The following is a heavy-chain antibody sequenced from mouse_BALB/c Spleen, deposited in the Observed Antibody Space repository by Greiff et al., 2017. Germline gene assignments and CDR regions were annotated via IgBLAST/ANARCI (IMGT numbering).Heavy chain of an antibody. Sequence: EVQLQQSGPGLVKPSQSLSLTCTVTGYSITSDYAWNWIRQFPGNKLEWMGYISYSGSTSYNPSLKSRISITRDTSKNQFFLQLNSVTTEDTATYYCARGYYDYPWFAYWGQGTLVTVSA. CDR3: ARGYYDYPWFAY. CDR2: ISYSGST. V-gene: IGHV3-2*02. CDR1: GYSITSDYA. J-gene: IGHJ3*01. D-gene: IGHD2-4*01.